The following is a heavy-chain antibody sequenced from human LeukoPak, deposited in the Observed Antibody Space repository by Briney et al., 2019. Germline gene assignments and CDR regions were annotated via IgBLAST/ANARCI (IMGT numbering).Heavy chain of an antibody. V-gene: IGHV1-3*01. CDR3: ARDKCSGYAARGGFDY. J-gene: IGHJ4*02. D-gene: IGHD5-12*01. CDR2: INAGNGNT. Sequence: ASVKVSCKAPGYTFTSYAMHWVRQAPGQRLEWMGWINAGNGNTKYSQKFQGRVTITRDTSTSTAYMELSSLRSEDTAVYYCARDKCSGYAARGGFDYWGQGTLVTVSS. CDR1: GYTFTSYA.